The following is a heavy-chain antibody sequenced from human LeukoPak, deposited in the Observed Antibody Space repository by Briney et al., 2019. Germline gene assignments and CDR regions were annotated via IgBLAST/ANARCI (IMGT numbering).Heavy chain of an antibody. Sequence: PSGTLSLTCAVSGGSISSSNWWSWVRQPPGKGLEWIGEIYHSGSTNYNPSLKSRVTISVDTSKNQFSLKLSSVTAADTAVYYCARGRWTGSYYYYYYMDVWGKGTTVTVSS. V-gene: IGHV4-4*02. J-gene: IGHJ6*03. D-gene: IGHD3-10*01. CDR1: GGSISSSNW. CDR2: IYHSGST. CDR3: ARGRWTGSYYYYYYMDV.